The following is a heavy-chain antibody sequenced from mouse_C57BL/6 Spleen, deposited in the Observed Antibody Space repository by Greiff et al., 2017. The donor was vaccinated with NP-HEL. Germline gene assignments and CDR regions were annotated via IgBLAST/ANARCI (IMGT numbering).Heavy chain of an antibody. CDR1: GFTFSDYG. Sequence: EVQGVESGGGLVKPGGSLKLSCAASGFTFSDYGMHWVRQAPEKGLEWVAYISSGSSTIYYEDTVKGRFTISRDNAKNTLFLQMTSLWSEDTAMYYCATYGSSFYYAMDYWGQGTSVTVSS. J-gene: IGHJ4*01. D-gene: IGHD1-1*01. CDR2: ISSGSSTI. V-gene: IGHV5-17*01. CDR3: ATYGSSFYYAMDY.